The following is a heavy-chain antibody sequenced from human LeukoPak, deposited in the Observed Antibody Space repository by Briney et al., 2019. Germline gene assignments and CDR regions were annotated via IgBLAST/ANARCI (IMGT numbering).Heavy chain of an antibody. CDR1: GGSISSNHYY. J-gene: IGHJ4*02. CDR2: IFYSGST. CDR3: ATIYCSSTSCPFVY. V-gene: IGHV4-39*07. D-gene: IGHD2-2*01. Sequence: SETLSLTCTVSGGSISSNHYYWGWVRQPPGKGLEWIGSIFYSGSTYFNPFLESRVTISVDTSKNQFSLKLNSMSAADTAVYYCATIYCSSTSCPFVYWGQGTLVTVSS.